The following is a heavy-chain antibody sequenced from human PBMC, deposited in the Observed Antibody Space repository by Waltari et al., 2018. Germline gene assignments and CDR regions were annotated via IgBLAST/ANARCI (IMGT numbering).Heavy chain of an antibody. CDR2: ITGGGGST. V-gene: IGHV3-23*01. D-gene: IGHD6-19*01. CDR1: GFPFISYG. J-gene: IGHJ4*02. CDR3: AKSSGRLTYYFDS. Sequence: EVQLLESGGGLVQPGGCLRVSCEASGFPFISYGLSWVRLAPGKGVQGVSAITGGGGSTDSADSVKGRFSIFRDNSKNTVYLQMRSLRAEDTAIYYCAKSSGRLTYYFDSWGRGTLVTVSS.